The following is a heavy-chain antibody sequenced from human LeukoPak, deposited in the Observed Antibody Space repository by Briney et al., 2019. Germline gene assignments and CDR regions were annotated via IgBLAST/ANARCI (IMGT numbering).Heavy chain of an antibody. CDR1: GFTFSSYA. CDR3: GDLGSAGTDH. V-gene: IGHV3-72*01. J-gene: IGHJ4*02. CDR2: IRNKADGYTT. D-gene: IGHD3-10*01. Sequence: GGSLRLSCAASGFTFSSYAMSWVRQSPGQGLEWVGLIRNKADGYTTIYAASVKGRFTITRDDSKNSVYLQMDSLKTEDTAVYYCGDLGSAGTDHWGQGTLVTVSS.